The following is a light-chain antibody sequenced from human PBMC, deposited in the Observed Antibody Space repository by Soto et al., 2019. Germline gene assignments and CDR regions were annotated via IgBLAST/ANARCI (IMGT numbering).Light chain of an antibody. CDR2: HAS. CDR1: QSISNW. J-gene: IGKJ1*01. CDR3: QHYNSDS. Sequence: DIQMKQSPSTLPASVGDRVITCRASQSISNWLAWYQQKPGTAPKLLIYHASTLESGVPSRFSGSGSGTEFTLTIISLQPDEFATYYCQHYNSDSFGQGTKQDIK. V-gene: IGKV1-5*01.